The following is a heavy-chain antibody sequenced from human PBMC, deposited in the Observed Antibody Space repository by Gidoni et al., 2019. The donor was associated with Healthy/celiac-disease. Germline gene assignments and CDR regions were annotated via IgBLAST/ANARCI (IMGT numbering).Heavy chain of an antibody. CDR2: IKSKTDGGTT. D-gene: IGHD3-3*01. J-gene: IGHJ4*02. CDR3: TTEKYYDLWSGYSDFDY. CDR1: GFTCSNAW. Sequence: EVQLVESGGCLVKLGGSLRLSCSASGFTCSNAWMSWVRQAPGKGLEWVGRIKSKTDGGTTDYAAPVKGRFTISRDDSKNTLYLQMNSLKTEDTAVYYCTTEKYYDLWSGYSDFDYWGQGTLVTVSS. V-gene: IGHV3-15*01.